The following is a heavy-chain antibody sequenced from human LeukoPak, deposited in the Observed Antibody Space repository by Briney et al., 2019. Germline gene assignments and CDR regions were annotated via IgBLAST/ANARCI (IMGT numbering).Heavy chain of an antibody. CDR1: EFTFSNYW. D-gene: IGHD3-3*01. J-gene: IGHJ2*01. CDR3: ARDVIKYYDFWSGYTHWYFDL. V-gene: IGHV3-7*01. CDR2: IKSDGSEK. Sequence: GGSLRLSCAASEFTFSNYWMSWVRQAPGKGLEWVANIKSDGSEKYYVDSVKGRFTISRDNAKNSLYLQMNSLRAEGTAVYYCARDVIKYYDFWSGYTHWYFDLWGRGTLVTVSS.